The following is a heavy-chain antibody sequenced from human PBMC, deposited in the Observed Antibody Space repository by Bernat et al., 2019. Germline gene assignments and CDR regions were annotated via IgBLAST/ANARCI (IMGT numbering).Heavy chain of an antibody. CDR1: GFTLSSSW. D-gene: IGHD3-10*01. V-gene: IGHV3-74*01. J-gene: IGHJ4*02. Sequence: EMQLVESGGGLVQPGGSLRLSCAASGFTLSSSWMHWVRQAPGKGLVWVSRISGDGVTTTYADSVKGRFTISRDNAKNTLYLQMNSLRAEDTAVYYCARDISYYADDYWGQGTLVTVSS. CDR3: ARDISYYADDY. CDR2: ISGDGVTT.